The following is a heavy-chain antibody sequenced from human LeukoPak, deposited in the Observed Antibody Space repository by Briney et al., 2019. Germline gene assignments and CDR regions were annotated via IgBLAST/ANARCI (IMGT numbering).Heavy chain of an antibody. J-gene: IGHJ2*01. CDR1: GGSISSGGYY. CDR3: ARYSGSYLEGSYWYFDL. Sequence: KPSETLSLTCTVSGGSISSGGYYWSWIRQPPGKGLEWIGYIYYSGSTNYNPSLKSRVTISVDTSKNQFSLKLSSVTAADTAVYYCARYSGSYLEGSYWYFDLWGRGTLVTVSS. CDR2: IYYSGST. D-gene: IGHD1-26*01. V-gene: IGHV4-61*08.